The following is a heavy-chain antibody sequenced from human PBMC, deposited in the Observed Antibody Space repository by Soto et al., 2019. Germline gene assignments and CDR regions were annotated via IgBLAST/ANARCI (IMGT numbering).Heavy chain of an antibody. D-gene: IGHD6-19*01. V-gene: IGHV4-59*01. CDR2: MYFSGST. Sequence: QVQLQESGPGLVKPSETLSLTCSVSGDSISGSSWSWIRQPPGKGLEWIAYMYFSGSTNYNPSLKSRVTISVDTSKNQFSLKLSSVTAADTAVYYCARGSGWYFHWGQATLVTVSS. CDR1: GDSISGSS. CDR3: ARGSGWYFH. J-gene: IGHJ4*02.